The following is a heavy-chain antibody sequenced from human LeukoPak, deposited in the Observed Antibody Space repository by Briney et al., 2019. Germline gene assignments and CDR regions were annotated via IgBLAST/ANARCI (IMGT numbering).Heavy chain of an antibody. D-gene: IGHD6-13*01. Sequence: PSETLSLTCTVSGGSISSYYWSWILQPPGKGLEWIGYIYTSGSTNYNPCLKSRVTISVDTSKNQFSLKLSSETAADTAVYYCARLIAAAGTVDSYYFDYWGQGTLVTVCS. CDR1: GGSISSYY. V-gene: IGHV4-4*09. J-gene: IGHJ4*02. CDR3: ARLIAAAGTVDSYYFDY. CDR2: IYTSGST.